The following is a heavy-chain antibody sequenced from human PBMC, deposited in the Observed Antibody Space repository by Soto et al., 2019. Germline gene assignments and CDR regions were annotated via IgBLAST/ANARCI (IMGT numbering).Heavy chain of an antibody. CDR1: GFSFNTYA. V-gene: IGHV3-23*01. CDR2: INYSGRTT. D-gene: IGHD3-10*01. J-gene: IGHJ6*02. CDR3: VKQRGSGKNYYYNMDV. Sequence: EVQLLESGGGLVQPGGSLRLSCETSGFSFNTYAMTWVRQAPGMGLEWVAVINYSGRTTFHAQSVKGRFTISRDNARNTVFLQMDSLRAEDTAVYYCVKQRGSGKNYYYNMDVWGLGTMVIVSS.